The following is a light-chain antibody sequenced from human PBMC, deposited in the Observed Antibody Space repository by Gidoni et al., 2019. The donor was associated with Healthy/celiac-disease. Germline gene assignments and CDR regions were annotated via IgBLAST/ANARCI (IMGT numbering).Light chain of an antibody. CDR3: SSYAGSDNLV. J-gene: IGLJ2*01. CDR2: EVS. V-gene: IGLV2-8*01. Sequence: QSALTQPPSASGSPGQSVTISCTGTSNDIGGYNYVSWYQHHPDKVPKLMIYEVSKRPSGVPDRFSGSRSDNTASLTVSGLQAEDEADYYCSSYAGSDNLVFGGGTKLTVL. CDR1: SNDIGGYNY.